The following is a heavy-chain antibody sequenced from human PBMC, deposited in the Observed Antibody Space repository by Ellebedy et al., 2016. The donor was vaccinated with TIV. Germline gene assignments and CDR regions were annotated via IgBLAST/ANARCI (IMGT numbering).Heavy chain of an antibody. CDR1: GGSISSGDYY. CDR3: ARGGGRITFFRLDWSAP. J-gene: IGHJ5*02. Sequence: SETLSLTXTVSGGSISSGDYYWSWIRQSPGKGLEWIGYIYYSGRTYYNPSLESRVVISLEMSRNQFSLHLSSVTVSDTAMYYCARGGGRITFFRLDWSAPWGQGIQVTVSS. CDR2: IYYSGRT. V-gene: IGHV4-30-4*01. D-gene: IGHD3-16*01.